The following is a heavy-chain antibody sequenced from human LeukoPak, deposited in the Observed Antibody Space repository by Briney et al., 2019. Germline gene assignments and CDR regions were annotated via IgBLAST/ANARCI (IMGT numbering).Heavy chain of an antibody. CDR1: GGSISSYY. CDR3: ARPDNYDSAFDI. CDR2: IYYSGST. V-gene: IGHV4-59*01. Sequence: KPSETLSLTCTVSGGSISSYYWSWIRQPPGKGLEWIGYIYYSGSTNYNPSLKSRVTISVDTSKNQFSLKLSSVTAADTAVYYCARPDNYDSAFDIWGQGTMVTVSS. J-gene: IGHJ3*02. D-gene: IGHD3-22*01.